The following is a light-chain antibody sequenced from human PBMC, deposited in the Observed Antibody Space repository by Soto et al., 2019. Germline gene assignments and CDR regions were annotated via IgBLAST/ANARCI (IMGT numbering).Light chain of an antibody. CDR1: QSIRNY. J-gene: IGKJ5*01. Sequence: EIVLTQSPATLSLSPGERATLSCRASQSIRNYLAWSQHKPGQPPRLLIYDASNRATVIPARFSGSGSGTDFTLTSSSLEAEDVAVYYCQQRSDLSTFGQATRLGIK. CDR2: DAS. V-gene: IGKV3-11*01. CDR3: QQRSDLST.